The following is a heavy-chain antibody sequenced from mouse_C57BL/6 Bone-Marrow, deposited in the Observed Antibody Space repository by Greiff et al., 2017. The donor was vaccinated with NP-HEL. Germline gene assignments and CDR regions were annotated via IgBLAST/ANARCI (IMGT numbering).Heavy chain of an antibody. J-gene: IGHJ2*01. CDR3: ARFPYYYGSRVFDY. Sequence: QVQLQQSGAELVKPGASVKLSCKASGYTFTSYWMHWVKQRPGQGLEWIGMIHPNSGSTNYNEKFKSKATLTVDKSSSTAYMQLSSLTSEDSAVYYCARFPYYYGSRVFDYWGQGTTLTVSS. CDR2: IHPNSGST. V-gene: IGHV1-64*01. D-gene: IGHD1-1*01. CDR1: GYTFTSYW.